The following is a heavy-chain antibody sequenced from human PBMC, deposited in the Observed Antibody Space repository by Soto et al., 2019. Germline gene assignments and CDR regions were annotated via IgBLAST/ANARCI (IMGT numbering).Heavy chain of an antibody. CDR1: GYTFTSYY. CDR3: SRGYPPRDQLGNLPGAF. V-gene: IGHV1-46*03. J-gene: IGHJ4*02. D-gene: IGHD1-1*01. Sequence: QVQLVQSGAEVMQPGASVKVSCKASGYTFTSYYIQWVRQAPGQGLEWMGIINPSGGSTNYAQKCRGRVTMTRDTSTSTVYMELSSLRSEDTAIYYCSRGYPPRDQLGNLPGAFWGQGTLVTVSS. CDR2: INPSGGST.